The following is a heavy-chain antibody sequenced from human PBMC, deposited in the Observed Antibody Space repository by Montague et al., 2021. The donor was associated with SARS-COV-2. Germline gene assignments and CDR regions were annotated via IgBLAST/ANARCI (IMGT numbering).Heavy chain of an antibody. CDR1: GDSVSSNIAT. CDR2: TCYRSKWYN. V-gene: IGHV6-1*01. J-gene: IGHJ2*01. CDR3: ARAYCGGDCYFYWYFDL. D-gene: IGHD2-21*02. Sequence: CAISGDSVSSNIATWNWIRQSQSRGLEWLGRTCYRSKWYNDYAVSVKSRVVINPDTSNNRISLQLNSVTPEDTAVYYCARAYCGGDCYFYWYFDLWGRGTLVTVSS.